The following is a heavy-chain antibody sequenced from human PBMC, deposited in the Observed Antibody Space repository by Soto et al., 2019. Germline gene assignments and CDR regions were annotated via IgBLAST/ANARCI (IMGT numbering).Heavy chain of an antibody. CDR3: ARFGGYDWGPELYFDY. V-gene: IGHV4-31*03. Sequence: SETLSLTCTVSGGSISSGGYYWSWIRQHPGKGLEWIGYIYYSGSTYYNPSLKSRVTISVDTSKNQFSLKLSSVTAADTAVYYCARFGGYDWGPELYFDYWGQGTLVTVSS. D-gene: IGHD5-12*01. CDR1: GGSISSGGYY. J-gene: IGHJ4*02. CDR2: IYYSGST.